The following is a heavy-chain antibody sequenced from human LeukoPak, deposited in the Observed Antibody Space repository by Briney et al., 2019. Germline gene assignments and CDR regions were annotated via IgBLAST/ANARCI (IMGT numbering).Heavy chain of an antibody. V-gene: IGHV1-24*01. J-gene: IGHJ4*02. D-gene: IGHD6-19*01. CDR1: GYTLTELS. CDR3: ATDGLRSSGWYVAY. Sequence: ASVKVPCKVSGYTLTELSMHWVRQAPGKGLEWMGGFDPEDGETIYAQKFQGRVTMTEDTSTDTAYMELSSLRSEDTAVYYCATDGLRSSGWYVAYWGQGTLVTVSS. CDR2: FDPEDGET.